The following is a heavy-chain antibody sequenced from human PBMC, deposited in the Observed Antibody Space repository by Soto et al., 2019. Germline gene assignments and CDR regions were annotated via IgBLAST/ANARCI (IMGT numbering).Heavy chain of an antibody. Sequence: PSETLSLTCAVYGGSFSGYYWSWIRQPPGKGLEWIGEINHSGSTNYNPSLKSRVTISVDTSKNQFSLKLSSVTAADTAVYYCAGPEDYDFWSGYRCYYYGMDVWGQGTTVTVSS. CDR3: AGPEDYDFWSGYRCYYYGMDV. J-gene: IGHJ6*02. CDR2: INHSGST. V-gene: IGHV4-34*01. D-gene: IGHD3-3*01. CDR1: GGSFSGYY.